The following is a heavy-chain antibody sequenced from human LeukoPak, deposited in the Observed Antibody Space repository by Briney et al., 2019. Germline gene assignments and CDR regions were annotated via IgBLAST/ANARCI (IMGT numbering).Heavy chain of an antibody. CDR1: EFFFGDYA. Sequence: GGSLRLSCAAPEFFFGDYAIHWVRQAPGKGLEWVSLISGDGGSNFYADSVKGRFTISRDTSKNSLYLQMSMLRSEDTALYYCARGSDSSGWYDSWGQGTLVTVSS. V-gene: IGHV3-43*02. CDR3: ARGSDSSGWYDS. D-gene: IGHD3-22*01. CDR2: ISGDGGSN. J-gene: IGHJ5*01.